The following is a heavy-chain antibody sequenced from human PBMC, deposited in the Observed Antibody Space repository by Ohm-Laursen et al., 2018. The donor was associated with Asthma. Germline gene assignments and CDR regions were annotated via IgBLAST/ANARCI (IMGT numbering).Heavy chain of an antibody. D-gene: IGHD2-2*01. J-gene: IGHJ4*02. CDR1: GFTFSSYG. V-gene: IGHV3-30*03. CDR2: ISYDGSNK. Sequence: SLRLSCSASGFTFSSYGMHWVRQAPGKGLEWVAVISYDGSNKYYADSVKGRFTISRDNSKNTLYLQMNSLRAGDTAVYYCARGRFQRLDYWGQGTLVTVSS. CDR3: ARGRFQRLDY.